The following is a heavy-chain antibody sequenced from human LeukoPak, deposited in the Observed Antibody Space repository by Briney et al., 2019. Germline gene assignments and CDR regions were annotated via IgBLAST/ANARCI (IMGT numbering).Heavy chain of an antibody. J-gene: IGHJ4*02. CDR3: ARGFGGVIVIPYYFDY. Sequence: SQTLSLTCAVSGGSISSGGYSWSWIRQPPGKGLEWIGYIYHSGSTYYNPPLKSRVTISVDRSKNQFSLKLSSVTAADTAVYYCARGFGGVIVIPYYFDYWGQGTLVTVSS. CDR1: GGSISSGGYS. CDR2: IYHSGST. D-gene: IGHD3-16*02. V-gene: IGHV4-30-2*01.